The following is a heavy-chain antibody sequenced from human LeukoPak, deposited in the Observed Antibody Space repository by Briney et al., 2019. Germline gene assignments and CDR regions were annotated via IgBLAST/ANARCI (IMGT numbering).Heavy chain of an antibody. V-gene: IGHV3-23*01. CDR1: GFTFSTYA. CDR2: ISGSGGST. CDR3: ASIEYSGYDWDY. Sequence: GGSLRLSCAASGFTFSTYAMSWVRQAPGKGLEWISTISGSGGSTYYADSVKGRFTISRDNSKNTLYLQMNSLRTEDTAVYYCASIEYSGYDWDYWGQGTLVTVSS. D-gene: IGHD5-12*01. J-gene: IGHJ4*02.